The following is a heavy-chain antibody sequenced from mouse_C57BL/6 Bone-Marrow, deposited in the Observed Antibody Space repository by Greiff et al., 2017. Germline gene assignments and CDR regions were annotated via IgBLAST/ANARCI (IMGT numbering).Heavy chain of an antibody. D-gene: IGHD2-4*01. CDR1: GYSFTDYN. CDR3: ERGYDYDYAMDY. J-gene: IGHJ4*01. Sequence: EVKLMESGPELVKPGASVKISCKASGYSFTDYNMNWVKQSNGKSLEWIGLINPNYGTTSYYQKLKGKATLTVDQSSRTAYMKLNSLTSEYSAVYYCERGYDYDYAMDYWGQGTSVTVSS. CDR2: INPNYGTT. V-gene: IGHV1-39*01.